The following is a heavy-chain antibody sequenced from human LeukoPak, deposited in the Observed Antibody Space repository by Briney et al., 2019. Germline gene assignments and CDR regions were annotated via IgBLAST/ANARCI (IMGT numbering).Heavy chain of an antibody. CDR3: ASGLYYDFWSGYYSAYYYGMDV. D-gene: IGHD3-3*01. CDR2: INPNSGGT. J-gene: IGHJ6*02. CDR1: GYTFTGYY. V-gene: IGHV1-2*02. Sequence: GASVKVPCKASGYTFTGYYMHWVRQAPGQGREWMGWINPNSGGTNYAQKFQGRVTMTRDTSISTAYMELSRLRSDDTAVYYCASGLYYDFWSGYYSAYYYGMDVWGQGTTVTVSS.